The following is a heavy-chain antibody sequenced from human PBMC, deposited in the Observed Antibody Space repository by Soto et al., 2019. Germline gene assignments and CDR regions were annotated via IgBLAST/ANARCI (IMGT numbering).Heavy chain of an antibody. CDR3: AKVLYSRGWGGGFDY. CDR1: GFTFDDYA. V-gene: IGHV3-9*01. Sequence: EVQLVESGGGLVQPGRSLRLSCAASGFTFDDYAMHWVRQAPGKGLEWVSGISWNSGSIGYADSVKGRFTISRDNAKNSLYLQMNSLGAGDTALYYCAKVLYSRGWGGGFDYWGQGTLVTVSS. J-gene: IGHJ4*02. CDR2: ISWNSGSI. D-gene: IGHD6-19*01.